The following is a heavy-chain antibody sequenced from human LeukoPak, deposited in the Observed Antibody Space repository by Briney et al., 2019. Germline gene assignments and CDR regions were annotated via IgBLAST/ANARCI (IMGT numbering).Heavy chain of an antibody. Sequence: GGSLRLSCAASGFTFDDYAMHWVRQAPGKGLEWVSGISWNGGSIGYADSVKGRFTISRDNAKNSLYLQMNSLRAEDTALYHCARDGRYYYGSGSYFLDWFDPWGQGTLVTVSS. D-gene: IGHD3-10*01. V-gene: IGHV3-20*01. CDR1: GFTFDDYA. CDR3: ARDGRYYYGSGSYFLDWFDP. J-gene: IGHJ5*02. CDR2: ISWNGGSI.